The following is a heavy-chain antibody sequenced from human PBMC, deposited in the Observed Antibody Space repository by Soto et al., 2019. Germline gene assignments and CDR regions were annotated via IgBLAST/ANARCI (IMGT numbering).Heavy chain of an antibody. CDR2: IDDSGST. V-gene: IGHV4-59*01. J-gene: IGHJ6*03. CDR1: GGSISSYY. CDR3: ARGQLELRAYYYYMDV. Sequence: SETLSLTCTAPGGSISSYYWSWIRQPPGNGLEWIGYIDDSGSTNYNPSLKSRVTISVDTSKNQFSLKLSSVTAADTAVYYCARGQLELRAYYYYMDVWGKGTTVTVSS. D-gene: IGHD1-7*01.